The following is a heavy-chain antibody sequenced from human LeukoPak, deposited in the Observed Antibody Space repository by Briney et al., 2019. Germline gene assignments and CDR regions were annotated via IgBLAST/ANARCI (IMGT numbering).Heavy chain of an antibody. CDR1: GFTFSSYG. D-gene: IGHD3-9*01. CDR3: AKDPPHSYYDILTGYPSNDAFDI. CDR2: IRYDGSNK. V-gene: IGHV3-30*02. J-gene: IGHJ3*02. Sequence: GGSLRLSCAASGFTFSSYGMRWVRQAPGKGLEWVAFIRYDGSNKYYADSVKGRFTISRDNSKNTLYLQMNSLRAEDTAVYYCAKDPPHSYYDILTGYPSNDAFDIWGQGTMVTVSS.